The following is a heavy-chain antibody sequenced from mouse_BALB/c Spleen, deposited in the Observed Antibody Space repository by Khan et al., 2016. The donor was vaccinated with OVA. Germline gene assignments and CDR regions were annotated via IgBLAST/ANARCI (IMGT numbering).Heavy chain of an antibody. CDR3: AGAYYGNYREAMDY. V-gene: IGHV2-6-7*01. CDR2: IWGDGST. Sequence: QVQLKQSGPGLVAPSQSLSITCTVSGFSLTGYGVNWVRQPPGKGLEWLGMIWGDGSTDYNSALKSRLSISKDNSKSHVFLKMNSLQTDDTAMYYCAGAYYGNYREAMDYWGQGTSVTVSS. CDR1: GFSLTGYG. D-gene: IGHD2-10*01. J-gene: IGHJ4*01.